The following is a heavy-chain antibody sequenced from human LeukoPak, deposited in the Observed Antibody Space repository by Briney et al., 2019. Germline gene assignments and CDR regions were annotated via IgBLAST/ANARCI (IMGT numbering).Heavy chain of an antibody. CDR1: GFTVSSNY. CDR3: ARETSRDGYNYGFDY. J-gene: IGHJ4*02. V-gene: IGHV3-53*01. Sequence: GGSLRLSCAASGFTVSSNYMSWVRQAPGKGLEWVSVIYSGGSTYYADSVKGRFTISRDNSKNTLYLQMNSLRAEDTAVYYCARETSRDGYNYGFDYWGQGTLVTVSS. D-gene: IGHD5-24*01. CDR2: IYSGGST.